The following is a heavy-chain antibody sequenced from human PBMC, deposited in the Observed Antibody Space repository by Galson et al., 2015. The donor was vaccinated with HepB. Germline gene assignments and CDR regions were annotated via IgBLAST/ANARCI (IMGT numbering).Heavy chain of an antibody. CDR1: GFTFSSQA. CDR3: VSAGADYSTTRYWGGMDV. D-gene: IGHD2/OR15-2a*01. Sequence: SLRLSCAASGFTFSSQAMHWVRQSPGKGLEWVVVISYDGSNKYYADSVKGRFTISRDNSQNTLYLQMNSLSAEDTAVYYCVSAGADYSTTRYWGGMDVWGQGTTVTVSS. J-gene: IGHJ6*02. CDR2: ISYDGSNK. V-gene: IGHV3-30*04.